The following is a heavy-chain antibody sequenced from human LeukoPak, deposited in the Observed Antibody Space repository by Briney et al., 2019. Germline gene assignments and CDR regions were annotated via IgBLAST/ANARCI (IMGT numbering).Heavy chain of an antibody. CDR1: GYTFTIYG. J-gene: IGHJ4*02. CDR3: ARTPVGFNTVTPTDVRY. D-gene: IGHD4-17*01. CDR2: ISGYNGNT. Sequence: ASVNVSFKASGYTFTIYGISWVRQAPGQGLEWMGWISGYNGNTNYARKLQGRVTMTTDTSTTTAYMELRSLRADDTAVYYCARTPVGFNTVTPTDVRYWGQGTLVTVSS. V-gene: IGHV1-18*01.